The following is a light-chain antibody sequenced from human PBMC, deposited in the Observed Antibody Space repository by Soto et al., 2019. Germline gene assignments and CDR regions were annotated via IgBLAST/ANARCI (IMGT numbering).Light chain of an antibody. V-gene: IGLV2-8*01. CDR2: EVT. CDR1: SSDVGGYNY. J-gene: IGLJ1*01. Sequence: QSALPQPPSASGSPGQSVTISCTGTSSDVGGYNYVSWYQQHPGKAPKLMIYEVTKRPSGVPDRFSGSKSGNTASLTVSGLQAEDEAYYYCSSFAGSNNFPYVFGTGTKVTVL. CDR3: SSFAGSNNFPYV.